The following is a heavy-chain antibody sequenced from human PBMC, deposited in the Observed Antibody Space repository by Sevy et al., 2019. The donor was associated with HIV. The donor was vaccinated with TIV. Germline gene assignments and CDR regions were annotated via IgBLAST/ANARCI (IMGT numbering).Heavy chain of an antibody. CDR1: GGTFSSYA. Sequence: VKVSCKASGGTFSSYAISWVRQAPGQGLEWMGGIIPIFGTANYAQKFQGRVTITADESTSTAYMELSSLRSEDTAVYYCARDRGLGVVYFDYWGQGTLVTVSS. D-gene: IGHD3-3*01. CDR2: IIPIFGTA. V-gene: IGHV1-69*13. J-gene: IGHJ4*02. CDR3: ARDRGLGVVYFDY.